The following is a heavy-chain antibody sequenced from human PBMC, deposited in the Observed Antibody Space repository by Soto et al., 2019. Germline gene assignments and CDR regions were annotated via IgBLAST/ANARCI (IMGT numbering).Heavy chain of an antibody. Sequence: PSETLSLTCAVYGGSFSGYYWSWIRQPPGKGLEWIGEINHSGSTNYNPSLKSRVTITRDTSASTAYMELSSLRSEDTAVYYCAREGSEARIAAAGTNFDYWGQGTLVTVSS. J-gene: IGHJ4*02. V-gene: IGHV4-34*01. D-gene: IGHD6-13*01. CDR3: AREGSEARIAAAGTNFDY. CDR1: GGSFSGYY. CDR2: INHSGST.